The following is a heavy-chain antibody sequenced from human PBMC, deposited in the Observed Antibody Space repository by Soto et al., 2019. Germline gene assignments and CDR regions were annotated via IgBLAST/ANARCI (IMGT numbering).Heavy chain of an antibody. J-gene: IGHJ3*02. CDR1: GGSISSSSYY. V-gene: IGHV4-39*02. CDR2: IYYSGST. CDR3: AKDKIPPRYFDWFDAFDI. Sequence: ASETLSLTCTVSGGSISSSSYYWGWIRQPPGKGLEWIGSIYYSGSTYYNPSLKSRVTISVDTSKNQFSLKLSSVAAADTAVYYCAKDKIPPRYFDWFDAFDIWGQGTMVTVSS. D-gene: IGHD3-9*01.